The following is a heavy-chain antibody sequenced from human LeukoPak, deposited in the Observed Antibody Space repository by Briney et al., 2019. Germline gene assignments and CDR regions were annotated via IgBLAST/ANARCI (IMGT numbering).Heavy chain of an antibody. J-gene: IGHJ4*02. Sequence: PPETLSLTCAVSGYSMNSGYYWGWIRQTSGKGLEWIGSMYHSGTTFYNPSLKSRVTISIDTSKNHLSLRLGSVTAADTAVYYCARLDNSAWDFDYWGQGTLVTVSS. CDR1: GYSMNSGYY. CDR3: ARLDNSAWDFDY. D-gene: IGHD6-19*01. V-gene: IGHV4-38-2*01. CDR2: MYHSGTT.